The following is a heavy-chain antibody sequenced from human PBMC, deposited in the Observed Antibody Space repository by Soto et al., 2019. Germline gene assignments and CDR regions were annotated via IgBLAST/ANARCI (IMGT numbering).Heavy chain of an antibody. Sequence: NPSETLSLTCTVSGGSISSGDYYWSWIRQPPGKGLEWIGYIYYSGSTYYNPSLKSRVTISVDTSKNQFSLKLSSVTAADTAVYYCARDRASRHWFDPWGQGTLVTVSS. D-gene: IGHD3-10*01. CDR1: GGSISSGDYY. CDR2: IYYSGST. CDR3: ARDRASRHWFDP. J-gene: IGHJ5*02. V-gene: IGHV4-30-4*01.